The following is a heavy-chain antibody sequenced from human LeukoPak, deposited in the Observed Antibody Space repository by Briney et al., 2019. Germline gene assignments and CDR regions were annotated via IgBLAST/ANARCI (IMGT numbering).Heavy chain of an antibody. Sequence: SETLSLTCTVYGGSISTYYWTWVRQPAGKGLKWIGHIYTSGSTNYNPSLKSRVTMSVDTSKNHFSLKLSSVTAADTAVYYCARAGLDYYDTSGAPADSFDIWGQGTLVTVSS. D-gene: IGHD3-22*01. J-gene: IGHJ3*02. CDR3: ARAGLDYYDTSGAPADSFDI. CDR2: IYTSGST. CDR1: GGSISTYY. V-gene: IGHV4-4*07.